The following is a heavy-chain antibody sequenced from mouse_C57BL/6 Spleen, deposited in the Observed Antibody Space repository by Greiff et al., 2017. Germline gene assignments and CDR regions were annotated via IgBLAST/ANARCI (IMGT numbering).Heavy chain of an antibody. V-gene: IGHV1-80*01. D-gene: IGHD2-1*01. Sequence: QVQLQQSGAELVKPGASVKISCKASGYAFSSYWMNWVKQRPGKGLVWIGQIYPGDGDTNSNRKFKGKAALTADKSSTTAYMQLSSLTSEDSAVYFCARSYGKGTWFAYWGQGTLVTVSA. J-gene: IGHJ3*01. CDR1: GYAFSSYW. CDR3: ARSYGKGTWFAY. CDR2: IYPGDGDT.